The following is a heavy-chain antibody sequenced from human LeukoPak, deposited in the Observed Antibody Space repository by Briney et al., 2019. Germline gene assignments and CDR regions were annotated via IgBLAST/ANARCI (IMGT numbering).Heavy chain of an antibody. D-gene: IGHD2/OR15-2a*01. J-gene: IGHJ4*02. Sequence: KSSETLSLTCTVSGGSISGYYWSWIRQPPGKGLEWIAYISDIGSINYNPSLKSRVTISLDTSKNQFSLKLSSVTAADTAVYYCAGHHPRNTVDFWGQGTLVTVSS. CDR3: AGHHPRNTVDF. CDR2: ISDIGSI. CDR1: GGSISGYY. V-gene: IGHV4-59*08.